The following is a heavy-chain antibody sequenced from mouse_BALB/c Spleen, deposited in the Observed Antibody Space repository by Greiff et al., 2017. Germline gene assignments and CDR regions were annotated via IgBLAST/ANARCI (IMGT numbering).Heavy chain of an antibody. CDR3: ARGDDYPFAF. J-gene: IGHJ3*01. Sequence: QVQLKQSGAELVRPGASVKISCKASGYSFTNYWLGWVQQTPGHGLEWIGDIYPGGGYTNYNEKFKGMATLTADTSSSTSYLQLSSLTSEDSAVYSWARGDDYPFAFWGEGTLVTVSA. CDR1: GYSFTNYW. CDR2: IYPGGGYT. V-gene: IGHV1-63*02. D-gene: IGHD2-4*01.